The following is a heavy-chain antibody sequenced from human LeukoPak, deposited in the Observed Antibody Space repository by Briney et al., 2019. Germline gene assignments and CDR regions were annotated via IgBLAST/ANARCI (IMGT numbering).Heavy chain of an antibody. CDR2: IYYSGST. CDR1: GGSISSSSYS. Sequence: PSETLSLTCIVSGGSISSSSYSWGWIRQPPGKGLEWIGSIYYSGSTYYNLSLKSRVTISVDTSKNQFSLKLSSVTAADTAVYYCGRLAGSGSYYPFNYWGQGTLVTVSS. V-gene: IGHV4-39*01. J-gene: IGHJ4*02. CDR3: GRLAGSGSYYPFNY. D-gene: IGHD3-10*01.